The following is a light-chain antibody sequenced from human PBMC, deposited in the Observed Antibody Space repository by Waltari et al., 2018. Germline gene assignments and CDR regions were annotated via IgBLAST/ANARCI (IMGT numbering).Light chain of an antibody. CDR2: WAS. CDR1: QSVLYSSNNKNY. V-gene: IGKV4-1*01. CDR3: QQYYSTPYT. Sequence: DIVMTQSPDSLAVSLGERATINCKSSQSVLYSSNNKNYLAWYQQKPGQPPKLLIYWASTRESGVPDRFGGSWSGTDFTLTICSLQAEDVAVYYCQQYYSTPYTFGQGTKLEIK. J-gene: IGKJ2*01.